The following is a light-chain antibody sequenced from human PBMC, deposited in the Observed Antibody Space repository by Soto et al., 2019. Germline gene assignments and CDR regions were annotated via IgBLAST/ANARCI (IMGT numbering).Light chain of an antibody. CDR3: QQRSNWPWT. CDR2: DAS. CDR1: QSVSSY. Sequence: EIVLTQSPATLSLSPGERATLSCRASQSVSSYLAWYQQKPGQAPRLLIYDASNRATGIPARFSGSGSGTDFPLTISSLEPEDFAVYHCQQRSNWPWTFGQGTKVEIK. V-gene: IGKV3-11*01. J-gene: IGKJ1*01.